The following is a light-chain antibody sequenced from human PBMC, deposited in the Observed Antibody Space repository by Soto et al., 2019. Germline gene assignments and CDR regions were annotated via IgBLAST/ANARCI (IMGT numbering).Light chain of an antibody. J-gene: IGKJ2*01. CDR2: GAY. CDR1: QSVSSN. Sequence: EIVMTQSPATLSVSPGERATLSCRASQSVSSNLAWYQQKPGQAPRLLIYGAYTRATGIPARFSGSGSGTEFTRTIRSLQSEDFAVFYCQQYNNWPYTFGQWTKREIK. V-gene: IGKV3-15*01. CDR3: QQYNNWPYT.